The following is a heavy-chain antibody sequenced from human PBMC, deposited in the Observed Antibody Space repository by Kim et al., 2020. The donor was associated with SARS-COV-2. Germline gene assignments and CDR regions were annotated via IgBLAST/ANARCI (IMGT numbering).Heavy chain of an antibody. CDR1: GGSISSGGYY. D-gene: IGHD3-10*01. CDR3: ASVGSGKWFGELLHIDY. J-gene: IGHJ4*02. Sequence: SETLSLTCTVSGGSISSGGYYWSWIRQHPGKGLEWIGYIYYSGSTYYNPSLKSRVTISVDTSKNQFSLKLSPVTAADTAVYYCASVGSGKWFGELLHIDYWGQGTLVTVSS. CDR2: IYYSGST. V-gene: IGHV4-31*03.